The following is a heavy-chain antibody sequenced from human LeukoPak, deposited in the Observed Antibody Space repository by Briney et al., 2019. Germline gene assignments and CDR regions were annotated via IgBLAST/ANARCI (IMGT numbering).Heavy chain of an antibody. CDR2: IYYSGST. CDR3: AREDCSGGSCYNAFDI. D-gene: IGHD2-15*01. V-gene: IGHV4-39*07. J-gene: IGHJ3*02. Sequence: SETLSLTCTVSGGSISSSSYYWGWIRQPPGKGLEWIVSIYYSGSTYYNPSLKSRVTISVDTSKNQFSLKLSSVTAADTAVYYCAREDCSGGSCYNAFDIWGQGTMVTVSS. CDR1: GGSISSSSYY.